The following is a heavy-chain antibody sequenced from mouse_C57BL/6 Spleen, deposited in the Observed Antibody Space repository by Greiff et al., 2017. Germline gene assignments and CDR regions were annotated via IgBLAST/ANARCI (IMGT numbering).Heavy chain of an antibody. CDR2: LYPGSGST. Sequence: QVQLQQPGAELVKPGASVKMSCKASGYTFTRYWITWVKPRPGQGLEWIGDLYPGSGSTNYNEKFKSKATLTVATSSSTAYMQLSSLTSEYSAVYYCARRNLAYYSNGMDYWGQGTSVTVSS. CDR3: ARRNLAYYSNGMDY. V-gene: IGHV1-55*01. J-gene: IGHJ4*01. D-gene: IGHD2-5*01. CDR1: GYTFTRYW.